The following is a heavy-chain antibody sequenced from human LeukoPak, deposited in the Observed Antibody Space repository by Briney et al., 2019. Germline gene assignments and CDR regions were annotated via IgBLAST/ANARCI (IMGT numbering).Heavy chain of an antibody. CDR3: AILTGITVPGPDY. J-gene: IGHJ4*02. D-gene: IGHD6-19*01. CDR2: ISGDGGST. V-gene: IGHV3-23*01. Sequence: GGPLRLSCAASGFTFRNYAMSWVRQAPGKGLEWVSAISGDGGSTYYADSVKGRFTISRDNSKNTLYLQMNSLRAEDTAVYFCAILTGITVPGPDYWGQGALVTVSS. CDR1: GFTFRNYA.